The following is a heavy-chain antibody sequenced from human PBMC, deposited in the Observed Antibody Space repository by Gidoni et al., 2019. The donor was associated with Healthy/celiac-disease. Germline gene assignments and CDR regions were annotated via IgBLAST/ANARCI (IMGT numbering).Heavy chain of an antibody. D-gene: IGHD6-13*01. CDR1: GFTFSSYA. Sequence: QVQLVESGGGVVQPGRSLRLSCAASGFTFSSYAMHWVRQAPGKGLEWVAVISYDGSNKYYADSVKGRFTISRDNSKNTLYLQMNSLRAEDTAVYYCARDLRRYSSSWYVDYYYGMDVWGQGTTVTVSS. CDR3: ARDLRRYSSSWYVDYYYGMDV. CDR2: ISYDGSNK. J-gene: IGHJ6*02. V-gene: IGHV3-30*01.